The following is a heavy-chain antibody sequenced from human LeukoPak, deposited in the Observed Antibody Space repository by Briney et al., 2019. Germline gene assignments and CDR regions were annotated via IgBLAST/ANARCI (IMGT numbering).Heavy chain of an antibody. V-gene: IGHV4-34*01. Sequence: SETLSLTCAVYGGSFSGYYWGWIRQPPGKGLEWIGEINHSGSTNYNPSLKSRVTLSVDTSENQFSLKLSSVTAADTAVYYCARGRTIWFGECNAFDIWGQGTMVTVSS. CDR3: ARGRTIWFGECNAFDI. D-gene: IGHD3-10*01. J-gene: IGHJ3*02. CDR2: INHSGST. CDR1: GGSFSGYY.